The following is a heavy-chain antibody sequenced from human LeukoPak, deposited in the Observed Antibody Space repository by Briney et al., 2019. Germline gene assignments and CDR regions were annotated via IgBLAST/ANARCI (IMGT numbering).Heavy chain of an antibody. D-gene: IGHD1-14*01. CDR3: AGRLNQCYIDY. CDR2: INHSGST. V-gene: IGHV4-34*01. Sequence: SETLSLTCAVYGGSFSGYYWSWIRQPPGKGLEWIGEINHSGSTNYNPSLKSRVTISVDKSKNQFSLKLSSVTAADTAVYYCAGRLNQCYIDYRGQGTLLTVSS. J-gene: IGHJ4*02. CDR1: GGSFSGYY.